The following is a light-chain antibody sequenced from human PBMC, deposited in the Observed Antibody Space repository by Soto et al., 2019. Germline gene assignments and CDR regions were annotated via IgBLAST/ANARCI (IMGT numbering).Light chain of an antibody. CDR2: GAS. CDR3: QQYGSSPPIT. V-gene: IGKV3-20*01. CDR1: QSVSSSY. J-gene: IGKJ5*01. Sequence: EIVLTQSPGTLSLSPGASATLSCRASQSVSSSYLAWYQQKPGQAPRLLIYGASSRATGIPDRFSGSGSGTDFTLTISRLEPEDFAVYYCQQYGSSPPITFGQGTRLEI.